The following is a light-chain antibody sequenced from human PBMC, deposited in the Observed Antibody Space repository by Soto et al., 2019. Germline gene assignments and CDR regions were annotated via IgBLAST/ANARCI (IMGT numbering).Light chain of an antibody. CDR2: GAS. V-gene: IGKV3-20*01. Sequence: EIVLTQSPGTLSLSPGERATLSCRASQSVSSNYLAWVQQRPGQPPRLLISGASSRATGITDRFSGSGSGTDFTLTISRLEPEDFAVYHCQQYGGAPWTFGQGTKVEIQ. CDR1: QSVSSNY. J-gene: IGKJ1*01. CDR3: QQYGGAPWT.